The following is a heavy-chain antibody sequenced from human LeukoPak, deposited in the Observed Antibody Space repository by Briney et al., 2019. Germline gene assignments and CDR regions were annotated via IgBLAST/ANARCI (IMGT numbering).Heavy chain of an antibody. Sequence: PSQTLSLTCTVSGGSISSGDYYWSWIRQRPGAGLEWIGYIYYSGSTYYNPSLKSRVTISVDTSKNQFSLNLNSVTAADTAVYYCATLRDGYEFDYWGQGTLVTVSS. CDR2: IYYSGST. CDR1: GGSISSGDYY. CDR3: ATLRDGYEFDY. V-gene: IGHV4-31*03. J-gene: IGHJ4*02. D-gene: IGHD5-24*01.